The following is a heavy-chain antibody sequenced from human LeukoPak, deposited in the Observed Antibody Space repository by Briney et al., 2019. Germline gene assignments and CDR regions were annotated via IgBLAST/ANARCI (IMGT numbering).Heavy chain of an antibody. V-gene: IGHV3-23*01. Sequence: GGSLRLSCAASGFTFRTYDLSWVRQAPGRGLECVSAIDRGVGSTYYADSVKGRFTISRDNSKNTLYLQMNSLRAEDTAVYYCAKVHDIVVVPAAIFDYWGQGTLVTVSS. CDR1: GFTFRTYD. D-gene: IGHD2-2*01. CDR2: IDRGVGST. CDR3: AKVHDIVVVPAAIFDY. J-gene: IGHJ4*02.